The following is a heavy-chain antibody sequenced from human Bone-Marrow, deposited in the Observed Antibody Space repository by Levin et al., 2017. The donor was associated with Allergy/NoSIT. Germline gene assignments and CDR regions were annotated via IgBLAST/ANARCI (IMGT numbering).Heavy chain of an antibody. D-gene: IGHD5-24*01. J-gene: IGHJ6*02. V-gene: IGHV4-39*01. CDR3: ARGWRDGSVGYGMDV. CDR2: IYYSGST. Sequence: SETLSLTCTVSGGSISSSSYYWGWIRQPPGKGLEWIGSIYYSGSTYYNPSLKSRVTISVDTSKNQFSLKLSSVTAADTAVYYCARGWRDGSVGYGMDVWGQGTTVTVSS. CDR1: GGSISSSSYY.